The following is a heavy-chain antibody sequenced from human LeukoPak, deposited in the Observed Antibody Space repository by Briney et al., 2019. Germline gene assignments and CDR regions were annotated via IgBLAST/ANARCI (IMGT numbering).Heavy chain of an antibody. Sequence: SETLSLTCTVSGGSISSSTYYWGWIRQPPGKGLEWIGSISYSGSTNYNPSLKSRVTISRDNAKNSLYLQMNSLRAEDPAVYYCARARVDYWGQGTLVTVSS. CDR2: ISYSGST. V-gene: IGHV4-39*02. J-gene: IGHJ4*02. CDR3: ARARVDY. CDR1: GGSISSSTYY. D-gene: IGHD3-3*01.